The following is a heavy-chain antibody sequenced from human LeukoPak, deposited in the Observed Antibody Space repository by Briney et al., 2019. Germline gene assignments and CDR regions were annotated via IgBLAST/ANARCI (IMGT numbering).Heavy chain of an antibody. Sequence: SVKVSYKASGGTFSSYAISWVRQAPGQGLEWMGGIIPIFGTANYAQKFQGRVTITADKSTSTAYMELSSLRSEDTAVYYCARATIYYDILTGSEYYFDYWGQGTLVTVSS. D-gene: IGHD3-9*01. CDR2: IIPIFGTA. CDR1: GGTFSSYA. CDR3: ARATIYYDILTGSEYYFDY. V-gene: IGHV1-69*06. J-gene: IGHJ4*02.